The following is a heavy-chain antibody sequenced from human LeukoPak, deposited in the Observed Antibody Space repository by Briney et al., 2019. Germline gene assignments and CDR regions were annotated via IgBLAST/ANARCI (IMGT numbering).Heavy chain of an antibody. V-gene: IGHV3-23*01. Sequence: GGSLRLSCAASGFTFSRYAMSWVRQAPGKGLEWVSVMSDSGGITYYADSVKGRFTTSRDNSKNTLYLQMNSLRAEDTAVYYCAKGAPFDYFDYWGQGTLVTVSS. CDR2: MSDSGGIT. J-gene: IGHJ4*02. CDR3: AKGAPFDYFDY. CDR1: GFTFSRYA.